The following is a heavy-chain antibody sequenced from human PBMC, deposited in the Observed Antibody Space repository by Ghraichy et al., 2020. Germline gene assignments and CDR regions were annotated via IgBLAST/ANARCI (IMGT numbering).Heavy chain of an antibody. CDR3: ARRLTWERIDY. CDR1: GDSISSSSYY. Sequence: SETLYLTCTVSGDSISSSSYYWGWIRQPPGKGLEWIGSIYYSGRTYYNPSLKSRVTISVDTSKNQFSLKLSSVTAADTAVYYCARRLTWERIDYWGQGTLLTVSS. J-gene: IGHJ4*02. D-gene: IGHD1-26*01. V-gene: IGHV4-39*01. CDR2: IYYSGRT.